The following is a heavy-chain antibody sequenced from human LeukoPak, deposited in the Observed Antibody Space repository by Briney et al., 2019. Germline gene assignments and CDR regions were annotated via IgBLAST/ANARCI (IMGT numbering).Heavy chain of an antibody. V-gene: IGHV4-39*01. Sequence: PSETLSLTCTVSGYSISSSSYYWGWIRQPPGKGLEWIGSIYHSGSTYYNPSLKSRVTISVDTSKNQFSLKLSSVTAADTAVYYCARQSSIVGATPFDYWGQGTLVTVSS. J-gene: IGHJ4*02. CDR2: IYHSGST. D-gene: IGHD1-26*01. CDR3: ARQSSIVGATPFDY. CDR1: GYSISSSSYY.